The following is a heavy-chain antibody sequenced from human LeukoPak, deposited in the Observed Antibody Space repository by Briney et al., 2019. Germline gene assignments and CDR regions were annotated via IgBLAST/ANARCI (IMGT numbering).Heavy chain of an antibody. CDR2: IYPGDSDT. Sequence: GVSLQISFQVSGYSFTTYWIGWVRPMPVKGLEWMGIIYPGDSDTKYSPSFQGQVTISADKSISTAYLQWSSLKASDTAMYYCASPYPREYCSSSSCYFNYWGQGTLVTVSS. CDR3: ASPYPREYCSSSSCYFNY. CDR1: GYSFTTYW. J-gene: IGHJ4*02. D-gene: IGHD2-2*01. V-gene: IGHV5-51*01.